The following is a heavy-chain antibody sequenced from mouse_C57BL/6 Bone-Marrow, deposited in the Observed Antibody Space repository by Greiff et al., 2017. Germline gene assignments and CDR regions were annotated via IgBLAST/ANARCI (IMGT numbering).Heavy chain of an antibody. D-gene: IGHD2-3*01. J-gene: IGHJ2*01. CDR2: ISYDGSN. CDR1: GYSITSGYY. V-gene: IGHV3-6*01. Sequence: EVQLQESGPGLVKPSQSLSLTCSVTGYSITSGYYWNWIRQFPGNKLEWMGYISYDGSNNYNPSLKNRISITRDTSKNQFFLKFNSVTTEDTATYYCARIYDYYFDDWGQGTTLTVSS. CDR3: ARIYDYYFDD.